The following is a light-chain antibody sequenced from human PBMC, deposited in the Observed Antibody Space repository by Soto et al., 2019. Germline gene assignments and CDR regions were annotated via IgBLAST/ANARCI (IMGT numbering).Light chain of an antibody. CDR2: GAS. Sequence: EIVLTQSPGTLSLSQLDRATLXFRPSQTVSRNYLAWYQQKPGQAPRLLIYGASIRATGIPDRFSGSGSGTDFILTISRLEPEDFAVYYCQQYSSSPITFGQGTRLENK. V-gene: IGKV3-20*01. J-gene: IGKJ5*01. CDR3: QQYSSSPIT. CDR1: QTVSRNY.